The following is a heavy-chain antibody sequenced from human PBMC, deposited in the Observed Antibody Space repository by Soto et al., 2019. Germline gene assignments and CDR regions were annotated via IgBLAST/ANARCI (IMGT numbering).Heavy chain of an antibody. CDR2: ISYDGSNK. J-gene: IGHJ4*02. V-gene: IGHV3-30*18. D-gene: IGHD5-12*01. Sequence: GGSLRLSCAASGFTFSSYGMHWVRQAPGKGLEWVAVISYDGSNKYYADSVKGRFTISRDNSKNTLYLQMNSLRAEDTAVYYCAKNRRDIVATIGNYYFDYWGQGTLVTVSS. CDR3: AKNRRDIVATIGNYYFDY. CDR1: GFTFSSYG.